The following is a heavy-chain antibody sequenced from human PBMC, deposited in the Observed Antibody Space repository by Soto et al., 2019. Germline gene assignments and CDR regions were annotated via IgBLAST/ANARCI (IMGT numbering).Heavy chain of an antibody. D-gene: IGHD2-21*02. J-gene: IGHJ6*02. CDR1: GGSISSGGYY. CDR2: ISYSGGT. V-gene: IGHV4-31*03. Sequence: QVQLQESGPGLVKPSQNLSLTCTVSGGSISSGGYYWSWIRQHPGKGLEWIGYISYSGGTNYNPSLKSRLTISLDTSKNYFSLKLRSVTATDTAVYFCASGDNVVVTAVDRAVEILVTDVWGQGTTVTVSS. CDR3: ASGDNVVVTAVDRAVEILVTDV.